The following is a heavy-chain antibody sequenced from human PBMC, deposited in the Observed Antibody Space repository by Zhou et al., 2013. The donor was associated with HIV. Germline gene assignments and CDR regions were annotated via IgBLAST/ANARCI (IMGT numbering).Heavy chain of an antibody. V-gene: IGHV1-69*04. CDR2: IIPILGIA. Sequence: QVQLVQSGAEVKKPGSSVKVSCKASGGTFSSYAISWVRQAPGQGLEWMGRIIPILGIANYAQKFQGRVTITTDESTSTAYMELSSLRSEDTAVYYCARGGDTAMVMSRPIPLYYYYYMDVWGKGTTVTVSS. CDR1: GGTFSSYA. D-gene: IGHD5-18*01. J-gene: IGHJ6*03. CDR3: ARGGDTAMVMSRPIPLYYYYYMDV.